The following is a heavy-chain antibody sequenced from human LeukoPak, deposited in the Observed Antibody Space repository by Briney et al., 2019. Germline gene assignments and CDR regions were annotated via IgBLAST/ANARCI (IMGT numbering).Heavy chain of an antibody. CDR2: ISGSGDAT. Sequence: GGSLRLSCSASGFTFSNYAMHWVRQAPGKGSQHVSTISGSGDATHYTDSMKGRFIISRDNSRNTLYLQMSGLRSEDTAVYYCVRSSASKYDYWGQGTLVTVSS. J-gene: IGHJ4*02. V-gene: IGHV3-64D*06. CDR3: VRSSASKYDY. D-gene: IGHD2-2*01. CDR1: GFTFSNYA.